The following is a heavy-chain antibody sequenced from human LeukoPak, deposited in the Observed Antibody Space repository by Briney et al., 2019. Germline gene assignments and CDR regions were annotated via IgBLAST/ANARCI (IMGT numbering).Heavy chain of an antibody. CDR1: GFTFSSYE. J-gene: IGHJ4*02. CDR3: ARDRYDSSGIFDY. V-gene: IGHV3-48*03. D-gene: IGHD3-22*01. Sequence: GGSLRLSCAASGFTFSSYEMNWVRQAPGKGLECVSYISSSGSTIYYADSVKGRFTISRDNAKNSLYLQLNSLRAEDTAVYYCARDRYDSSGIFDYWGQGTLVTVSS. CDR2: ISSSGSTI.